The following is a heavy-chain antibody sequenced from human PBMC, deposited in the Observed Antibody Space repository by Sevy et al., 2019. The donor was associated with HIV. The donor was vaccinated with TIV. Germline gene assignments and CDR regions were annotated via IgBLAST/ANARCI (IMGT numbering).Heavy chain of an antibody. Sequence: GGSLRLSCAASGFTFSSYAMSWVRQAPGKGLEWVSAISGSGGSTYYADSVKGRFTISRDNSKNTLDLQMNSLRAEDTAVYYCAKDSSVDTAMAPLGYWGQGTLVTVSS. D-gene: IGHD5-18*01. V-gene: IGHV3-23*01. CDR1: GFTFSSYA. CDR2: ISGSGGST. J-gene: IGHJ4*02. CDR3: AKDSSVDTAMAPLGY.